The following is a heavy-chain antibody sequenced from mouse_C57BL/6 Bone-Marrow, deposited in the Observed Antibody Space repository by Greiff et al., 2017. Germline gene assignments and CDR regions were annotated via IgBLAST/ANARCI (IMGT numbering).Heavy chain of an antibody. CDR2: ISSGGDYI. V-gene: IGHV5-9-1*02. CDR1: GFTFSSYA. Sequence: EVQGVESGEGLVKPGGSLKLSCAASGFTFSSYAMSWVRQTPEKRLEWVAYISSGGDYIYYADTVKGRFTISRDNARNTLYLQMSSLKSEDTAMYYCTRDAPLDAMDYWGQGTSVTVSS. CDR3: TRDAPLDAMDY. J-gene: IGHJ4*01.